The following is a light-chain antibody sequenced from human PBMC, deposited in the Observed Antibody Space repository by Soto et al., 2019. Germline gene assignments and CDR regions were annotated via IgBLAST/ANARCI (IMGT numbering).Light chain of an antibody. Sequence: EIVLTQSPATLSLSPGERAALSCRASQSLSCYFAWYQQTPGQAPRLLIYDASSRATGIPARFSGSGSGANFTLTISSLEPEDSEIYYCQQRSNWPWTFGQGTKV. J-gene: IGKJ1*01. CDR3: QQRSNWPWT. CDR1: QSLSCY. V-gene: IGKV3-11*01. CDR2: DAS.